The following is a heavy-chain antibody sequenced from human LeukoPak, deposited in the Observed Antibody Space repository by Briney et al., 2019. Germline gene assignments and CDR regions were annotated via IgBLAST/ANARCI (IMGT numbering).Heavy chain of an antibody. D-gene: IGHD5-12*01. CDR1: GGSISSYY. Sequence: PSETLSLTCTVSGGSISSYYWSWIRQPPGKGLEWIGYIYCSGSTNYNPSLKSRVTISVDTSKNQFSLKLSSVTAADTAVYYCARGNWVVGGYDNYYYYYYTDAWGKGTTVTVSS. CDR2: IYCSGST. V-gene: IGHV4-59*01. CDR3: ARGNWVVGGYDNYYYYYYTDA. J-gene: IGHJ6*03.